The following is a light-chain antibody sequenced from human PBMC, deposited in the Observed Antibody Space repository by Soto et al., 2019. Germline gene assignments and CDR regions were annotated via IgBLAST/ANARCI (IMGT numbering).Light chain of an antibody. CDR1: QDISNY. J-gene: IGKJ4*01. CDR3: QQFDKLHIS. V-gene: IGKV1-33*01. CDR2: DAT. Sequence: DIQMTQSPSSLSASVGDRVTITCQASQDISNYLIWYQQKPGKAPKCLIYDATTLETGVPSRFSGNGFGTHFTFTISSLQPEDIATYYCQQFDKLHISFGAGTKVEIK.